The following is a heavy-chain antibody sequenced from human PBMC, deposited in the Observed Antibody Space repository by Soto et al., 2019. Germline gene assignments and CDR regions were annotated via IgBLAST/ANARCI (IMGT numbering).Heavy chain of an antibody. CDR3: ARDRGLDMAIIRPFEY. CDR2: INHSGST. J-gene: IGHJ4*02. D-gene: IGHD5-18*01. Sequence: QVQLQQWGAGLLKPSETLSLTCAVSGGSFSDYYWSWIRQSPEKGLEWIGEINHSGSTTYNPSLKSRLTISVDTSKSQFSLKLSSVTAADTAVYFCARDRGLDMAIIRPFEYWGQGTLVTVSS. CDR1: GGSFSDYY. V-gene: IGHV4-34*01.